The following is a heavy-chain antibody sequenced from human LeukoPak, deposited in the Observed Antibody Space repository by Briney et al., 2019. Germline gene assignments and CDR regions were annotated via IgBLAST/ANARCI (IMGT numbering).Heavy chain of an antibody. CDR1: RYTFTSYH. D-gene: IGHD4-17*01. CDR2: LNTNSGKA. J-gene: IGHJ6*03. Sequence: ALVKLSCNASRYTFTSYHTNRVRQSTGQRRKWMGWLNTNSGKAGYAQKFQGRVNISMATSISTAYMELSSLRTDDTAEYYCARQRGVTSLSYYYYMDVWGKGTTVTVSS. CDR3: ARQRGVTSLSYYYYMDV. V-gene: IGHV1-8*03.